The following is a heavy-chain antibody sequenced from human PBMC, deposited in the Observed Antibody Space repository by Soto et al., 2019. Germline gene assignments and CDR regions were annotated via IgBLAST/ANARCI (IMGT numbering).Heavy chain of an antibody. CDR3: ARVDGYSWSWGY. J-gene: IGHJ4*02. CDR1: GFTFSSYS. Sequence: EVQLVESGGGLVKPGGSLRLSCAASGFTFSSYSMNWVRQAPGQGLEWVSSISSSSSYIYYADSVKGRFTISRDNAKNSLYLQMNSLRAEETAVYYCARVDGYSWSWGYWGQGTLVTVSS. D-gene: IGHD6-13*01. V-gene: IGHV3-21*01. CDR2: ISSSSSYI.